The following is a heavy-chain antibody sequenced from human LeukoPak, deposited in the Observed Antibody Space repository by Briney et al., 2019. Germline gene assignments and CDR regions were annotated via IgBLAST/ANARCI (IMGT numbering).Heavy chain of an antibody. D-gene: IGHD6-13*01. J-gene: IGHJ4*02. V-gene: IGHV6-1*01. CDR1: GDSFSSNSAT. CDR3: ARGGRAAVAEY. CDR2: TYNRFKWYY. Sequence: SQTLSLTCAISGDSFSSNSATWNWIRQSPSRGLEWLGRTYNRFKWYYDYAESVKSRIIIHPDTSKNQFSLELNSVTREDSAVYYCARGGRAAVAEYWGQGSLVPVSS.